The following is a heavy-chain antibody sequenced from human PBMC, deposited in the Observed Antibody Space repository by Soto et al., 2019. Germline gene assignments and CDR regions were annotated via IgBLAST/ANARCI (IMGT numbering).Heavy chain of an antibody. CDR1: GGSISSGGYY. CDR3: ARVLLSPGLPSYWFDP. V-gene: IGHV4-31*03. J-gene: IGHJ5*02. D-gene: IGHD3-9*01. Sequence: PSETLSLTCTVSGGSISSGGYYWSWIRQHPGKGLEWIGYIYYSGSTYYNPSLKSRVTISVDTSKNQFSLKLSSVTAADTAVYYCARVLLSPGLPSYWFDPWGQGTLVTVSS. CDR2: IYYSGST.